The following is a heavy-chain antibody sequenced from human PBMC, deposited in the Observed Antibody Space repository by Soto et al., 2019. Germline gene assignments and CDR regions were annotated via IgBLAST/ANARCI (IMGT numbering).Heavy chain of an antibody. CDR3: AKDLLHNTVTTCGS. D-gene: IGHD4-17*01. Sequence: QVKLVESGGGVVQPGRSLRLSCPASGSTFSRYGMHWVRQAPGKGLEWVAVISYHGNDKYYADSVKGRFTISRDNFKSTLYLQMSSLRAEDTAIYFCAKDLLHNTVTTCGSWGQGTLVTVSS. CDR2: ISYHGNDK. J-gene: IGHJ5*02. CDR1: GSTFSRYG. V-gene: IGHV3-30*18.